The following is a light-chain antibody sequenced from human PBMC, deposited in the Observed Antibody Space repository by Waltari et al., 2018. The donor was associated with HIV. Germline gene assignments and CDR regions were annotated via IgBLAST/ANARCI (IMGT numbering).Light chain of an antibody. V-gene: IGLV1-47*01. Sequence: QSVLTQPPSASGTPGQGVTISCVGDSSNIGSNYVYWYQQLPGTAPKVLIYRNNWGPSGVPGRFSGSKSGPSASQTISGLRSADEAVYFCATRDGSLKVFGGGTKPTVL. CDR1: SSNIGSNY. CDR3: ATRDGSLKV. J-gene: IGLJ3*02. CDR2: RNN.